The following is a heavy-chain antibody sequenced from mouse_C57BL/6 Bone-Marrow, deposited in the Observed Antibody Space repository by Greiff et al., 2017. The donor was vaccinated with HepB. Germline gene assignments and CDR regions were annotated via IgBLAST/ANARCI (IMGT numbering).Heavy chain of an antibody. Sequence: EVQLVESGPGLVKPSQSLSLTCSVTGYSITSGYYWNWILQFPGNKLEWMGYISYDGSNNYNPSLKNRISITRDTSKNQFFLKLNSVTTEDTATYYCAREEGLTGTDFDYWGQGTTLTVSS. CDR3: AREEGLTGTDFDY. J-gene: IGHJ2*01. V-gene: IGHV3-6*01. CDR2: ISYDGSN. CDR1: GYSITSGYY. D-gene: IGHD4-1*01.